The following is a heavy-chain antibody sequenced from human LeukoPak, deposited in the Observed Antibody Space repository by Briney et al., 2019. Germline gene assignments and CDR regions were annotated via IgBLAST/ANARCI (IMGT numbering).Heavy chain of an antibody. Sequence: PGGSLRLSCVASGFTFSHYWMTWVRQTPEKGLEWVVSIHQAGGEKYFVDSVKGRFTISRDNAKNSLYLQMNSLRAEDTAVYYCARLPGLDYFDYWGQGTLVTVSS. CDR1: GFTFSHYW. D-gene: IGHD2-15*01. CDR3: ARLPGLDYFDY. J-gene: IGHJ4*02. V-gene: IGHV3-7*03. CDR2: IHQAGGEK.